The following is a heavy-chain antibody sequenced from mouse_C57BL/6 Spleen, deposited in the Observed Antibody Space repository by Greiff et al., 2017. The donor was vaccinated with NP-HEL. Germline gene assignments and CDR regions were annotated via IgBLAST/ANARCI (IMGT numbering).Heavy chain of an antibody. CDR2: IDPETGGT. Sequence: VQGVESGAELVRPGASVTLSCKASGYTFTDYEMHWVKQTPVHGLEWIGAIDPETGGTAYNQKFKGKAILTADKSSSTAYMELRSLTSEDSAVYYCTRGTILTTYYFDYWGQGTTLTVAS. CDR3: TRGTILTTYYFDY. D-gene: IGHD2-5*01. J-gene: IGHJ2*01. V-gene: IGHV1-15*01. CDR1: GYTFTDYE.